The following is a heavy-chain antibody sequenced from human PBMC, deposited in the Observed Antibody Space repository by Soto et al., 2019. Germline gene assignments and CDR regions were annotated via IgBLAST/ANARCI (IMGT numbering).Heavy chain of an antibody. CDR2: MKQDGSET. J-gene: IGHJ4*02. Sequence: EVQLVESGGGLVLPGGSLRLSCAASGFTFSRYWMTWVRQAPEKGLEWVANMKQDGSETQYVDSVKGRFTISRDNAKNSLYLQMNSLRVEDTAIYYCARLGSGWGDYFDYWGQGTLVTVSS. CDR3: ARLGSGWGDYFDY. V-gene: IGHV3-7*01. D-gene: IGHD6-19*01. CDR1: GFTFSRYW.